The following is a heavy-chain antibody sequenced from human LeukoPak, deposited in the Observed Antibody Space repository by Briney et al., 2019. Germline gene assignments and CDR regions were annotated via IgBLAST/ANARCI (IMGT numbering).Heavy chain of an antibody. CDR3: AKGGAVSSKSITMVRGTRRYYYYMDV. Sequence: GGSLRLSCGASGFTFSSYGMSWVRQAPGKGLEWVSTISGSGDRTYYADSVKGRFTIFRDNSKNTLYLQMNSLRAEDTAVYYCAKGGAVSSKSITMVRGTRRYYYYMDVWGKGTTVTISS. CDR2: ISGSGDRT. D-gene: IGHD3-10*01. CDR1: GFTFSSYG. V-gene: IGHV3-23*01. J-gene: IGHJ6*03.